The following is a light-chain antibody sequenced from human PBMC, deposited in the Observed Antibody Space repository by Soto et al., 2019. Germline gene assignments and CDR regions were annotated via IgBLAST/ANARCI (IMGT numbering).Light chain of an antibody. Sequence: LTQPHSVSESPGKTVTISCTRSSGSIASNYVQWYQQRPGSSPTTMIYEDNQRPSGVPDRFSGSIDSSSNSASLTISGLKTEDEADYYCQSYDSSNLVFGGGTKLTVL. V-gene: IGLV6-57*01. CDR3: QSYDSSNLV. CDR2: EDN. J-gene: IGLJ2*01. CDR1: SGSIASNY.